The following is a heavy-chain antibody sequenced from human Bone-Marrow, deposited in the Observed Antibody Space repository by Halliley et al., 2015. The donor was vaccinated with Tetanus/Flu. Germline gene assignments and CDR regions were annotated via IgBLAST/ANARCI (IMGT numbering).Heavy chain of an antibody. D-gene: IGHD3-22*01. CDR2: RSKAYGGTK. V-gene: IGHV3-49*02. CDR3: TREWAKYYYDSSGYNAC. Sequence: RSKAYGGTKEYAASVKGRFTLSRDDSQSLAYLQMNSLKTEDTAVYYCTREWAKYYYDSSGYNACWGQGTLVTVSS. J-gene: IGHJ4*02.